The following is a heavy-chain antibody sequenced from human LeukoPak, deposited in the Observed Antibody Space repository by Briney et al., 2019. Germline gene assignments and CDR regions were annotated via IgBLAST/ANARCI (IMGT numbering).Heavy chain of an antibody. CDR2: INSNSGGT. CDR3: ARHPYSGSYHFDY. V-gene: IGHV1-2*02. J-gene: IGHJ4*02. D-gene: IGHD1-26*01. Sequence: ASVKVSCKASGYTFTGYYIHWVQQAPGQGLEWMGWINSNSGGTNSAQKFQGRVTMTGDTSISTAYMELSRLRSDDTAVYYCARHPYSGSYHFDYWGQGTLVTVSS. CDR1: GYTFTGYY.